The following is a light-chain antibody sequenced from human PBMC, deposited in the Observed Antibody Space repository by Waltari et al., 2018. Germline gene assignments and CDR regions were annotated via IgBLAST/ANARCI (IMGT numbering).Light chain of an antibody. V-gene: IGLV1-40*01. CDR3: LSYDSSLSGWV. J-gene: IGLJ3*02. Sequence: QSVLTQPPSVSGAPGQRVTISCTGSSSNIGAGYDVHWYQDLPGTAPKLLIYATTHRPSGVPDRFAGSKAGTSASLAITGLQAEDEADYYCLSYDSSLSGWVFGGGTKLTVL. CDR2: ATT. CDR1: SSNIGAGYD.